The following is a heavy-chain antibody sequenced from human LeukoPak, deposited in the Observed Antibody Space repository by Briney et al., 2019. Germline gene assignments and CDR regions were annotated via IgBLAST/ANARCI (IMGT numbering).Heavy chain of an antibody. J-gene: IGHJ6*01. CDR1: GGSISSYL. CDR3: ARDGAGLYGAYEDG. D-gene: IGHD2-8*01. CDR2: IYTSGRT. Sequence: SETLSLTCTDSGGSISSYLWCWIRQPAGKGLEWIGRIYTSGRTNYNPSLKSRVTMSVDTSKNQFSLKLSSVTAADTAVYYCARDGAGLYGAYEDGWGRGTTVTVSS. V-gene: IGHV4-4*07.